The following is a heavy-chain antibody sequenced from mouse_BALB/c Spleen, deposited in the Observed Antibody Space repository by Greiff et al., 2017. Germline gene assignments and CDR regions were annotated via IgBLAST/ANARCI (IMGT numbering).Heavy chain of an antibody. J-gene: IGHJ3*01. V-gene: IGHV2-9*02. CDR2: IWAGGST. D-gene: IGHD2-1*01. CDR3: ARGGYGNFAY. CDR1: GFSLTSYG. Sequence: VKLMESGPGLVAPSQSLSITCTVSGFSLTSYGVHWVRQPPGKGLEWLGVIWAGGSTNYNSALMSRLSISKDNSKSQVFLKMNSLQTDDTAMYYCARGGYGNFAYWGQGTLVTVSA.